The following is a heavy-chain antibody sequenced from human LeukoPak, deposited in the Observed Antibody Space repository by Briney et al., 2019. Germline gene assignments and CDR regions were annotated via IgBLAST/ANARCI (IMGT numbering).Heavy chain of an antibody. CDR1: GGTFSSYA. J-gene: IGHJ3*02. Sequence: ASVKVSCKASGGTFSSYAISWVRQAPGQGLEWMGGIIPIFGTANYAQKFQGRVTITADQSTSTAYMELSSLRSEDTAVYYCARHSGSYWDDAFDIWGQGTMVTVSS. CDR3: ARHSGSYWDDAFDI. V-gene: IGHV1-69*13. D-gene: IGHD1-26*01. CDR2: IIPIFGTA.